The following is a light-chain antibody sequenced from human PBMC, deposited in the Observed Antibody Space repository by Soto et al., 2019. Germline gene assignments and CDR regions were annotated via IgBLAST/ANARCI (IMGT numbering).Light chain of an antibody. CDR1: QNINNW. CDR2: RAS. V-gene: IGKV1-5*03. CDR3: QQYSSPST. J-gene: IGKJ1*01. Sequence: DIQMTQSPSTLSASVGDRVTITCRASQNINNWLAWYQQKPGKAPKLLIYRASSLENGVPSRFSGRGSGTDFIITITGLQPDDFATYYRQQYSSPSTFGQGTKVEIK.